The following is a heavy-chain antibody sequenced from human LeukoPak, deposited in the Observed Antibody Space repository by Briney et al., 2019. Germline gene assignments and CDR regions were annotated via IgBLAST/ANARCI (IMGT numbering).Heavy chain of an antibody. CDR3: TRDIHSWYFDL. CDR1: EFTFSNYG. Sequence: GGSLRLSCVASEFTFSNYGMHWVRQAPGKGLEWVAVIWYDGSNKFYADSVKGRFTISRDNSKNTLYLEMNSLRAEDTAVYYCTRDIHSWYFDLWGRGTLVTVSS. V-gene: IGHV3-33*01. J-gene: IGHJ2*01. D-gene: IGHD2-21*01. CDR2: IWYDGSNK.